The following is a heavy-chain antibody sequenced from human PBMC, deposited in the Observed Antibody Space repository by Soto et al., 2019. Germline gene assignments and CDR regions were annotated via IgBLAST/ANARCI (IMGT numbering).Heavy chain of an antibody. D-gene: IGHD2-2*01. V-gene: IGHV3-21*01. CDR2: ISSSSSNI. Sequence: EVQLVESGGGLVKPGGSLRLSCAASGFTFSSYSMNWVRQAPGKGLEWVSSISSSSSNIYYADSVKGRFTISRDKAKNSLYLQMNSLRAEDTAVYYCARSPGGCSSTSCSYYYYYGMDVWGQGTTVTVSS. CDR3: ARSPGGCSSTSCSYYYYYGMDV. J-gene: IGHJ6*02. CDR1: GFTFSSYS.